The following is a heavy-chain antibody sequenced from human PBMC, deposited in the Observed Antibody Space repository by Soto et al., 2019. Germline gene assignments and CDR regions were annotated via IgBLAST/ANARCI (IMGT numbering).Heavy chain of an antibody. CDR1: GASIGSGSYS. CDR2: LHHSGDT. D-gene: IGHD3-10*01. J-gene: IGHJ4*02. V-gene: IGHV4-30-2*01. CDR3: ASCPLWFGELDY. Sequence: QLQLQESGSGLVRPSQTLSLTCTVSGASIGSGSYSWNWIRQPPGKGLEWIGYLHHSGDTYFNPSLRRRVSISVDRSNNQFSLKLISVTAADTAVYYCASCPLWFGELDYWGQGALVTVSS.